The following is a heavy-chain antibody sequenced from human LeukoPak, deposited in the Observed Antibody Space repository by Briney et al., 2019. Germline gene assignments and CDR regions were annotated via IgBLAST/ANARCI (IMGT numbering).Heavy chain of an antibody. V-gene: IGHV3-72*01. CDR3: ARTIVGTNAFDI. CDR2: ARDKAHSYTT. CDR1: GFTFSDHY. Sequence: GGSLRLSCAASGFTFSDHYMDWVRQAPGKGLEWVGRARDKAHSYTTVYAASVDGRFTVSRDDSKNLLFLQMNSLRTEDTAVYYCARTIVGTNAFDIWGQGTMVTVSS. J-gene: IGHJ3*02. D-gene: IGHD1-26*01.